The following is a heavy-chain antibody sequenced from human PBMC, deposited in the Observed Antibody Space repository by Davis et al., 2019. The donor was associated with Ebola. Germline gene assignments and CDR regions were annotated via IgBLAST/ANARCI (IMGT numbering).Heavy chain of an antibody. V-gene: IGHV3-7*03. CDR2: IKQDGSEK. Sequence: GESLKISCAASGFTFSIYWMSWVRQAPGKGLEWVANIKQDGSEKYYVDSVKGRFTISRDNSKNTLYLQMNSLRAEDTAVYYCGRYQLLYGYYYYGMDVWGQGTTVTVSS. CDR1: GFTFSIYW. D-gene: IGHD2-2*02. J-gene: IGHJ6*02. CDR3: GRYQLLYGYYYYGMDV.